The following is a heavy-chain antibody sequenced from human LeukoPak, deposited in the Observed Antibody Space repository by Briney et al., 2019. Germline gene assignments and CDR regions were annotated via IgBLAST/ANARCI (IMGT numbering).Heavy chain of an antibody. V-gene: IGHV3-15*01. J-gene: IGHJ4*02. CDR2: IKSKTGGGTT. Sequence: PGVSLRLSCAPSGLSFSNAWISWVGQAPGKGLEWVGRIKSKTGGGTTDYAPPVKGRFTISRDDPKDTLDLEMNSLNTHDRAVCYCTTDYGKWPEYYFDYWGQGTLVTVSS. CDR1: GLSFSNAW. D-gene: IGHD5-12*01. CDR3: TTDYGKWPEYYFDY.